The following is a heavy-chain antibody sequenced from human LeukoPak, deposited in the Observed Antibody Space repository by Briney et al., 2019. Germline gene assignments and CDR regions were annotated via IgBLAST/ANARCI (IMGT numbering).Heavy chain of an antibody. V-gene: IGHV4-34*01. J-gene: IGHJ6*03. CDR3: ARDRRTYYYGSGSSSPYYMDA. Sequence: SEALSLTCAVYGGSFSGYYWSWIRQPPGKGLEWIGEINHSGSTNYNPSLKSRVTISVDTSKNQFSLKLSSVTAADTAVYYCARDRRTYYYGSGSSSPYYMDAWGKGTTVTVSS. D-gene: IGHD3-10*01. CDR1: GGSFSGYY. CDR2: INHSGST.